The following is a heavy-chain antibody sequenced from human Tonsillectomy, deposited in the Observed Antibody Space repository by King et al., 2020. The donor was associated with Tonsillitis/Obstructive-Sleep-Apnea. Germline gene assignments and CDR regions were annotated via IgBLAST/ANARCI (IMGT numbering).Heavy chain of an antibody. CDR1: GFTFSSYT. Sequence: VQLVQSGGGLVKPGGSLRLSCAASGFTFSSYTMNWVRQAPGKGLEWGSSISSSSSYIYYADSVKGRFTISRDNAKNSLYLQMNSLRAEDTAVYYCAREEQQLVLAYYYYYMDVWGKGTTVTVSS. CDR2: ISSSSSYI. J-gene: IGHJ6*03. CDR3: AREEQQLVLAYYYYYMDV. D-gene: IGHD6-13*01. V-gene: IGHV3-21*01.